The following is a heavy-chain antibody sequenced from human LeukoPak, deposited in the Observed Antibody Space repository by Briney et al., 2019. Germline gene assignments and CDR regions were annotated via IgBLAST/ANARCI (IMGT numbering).Heavy chain of an antibody. CDR3: ARLAAILKRSNWFDP. J-gene: IGHJ5*02. D-gene: IGHD2-2*02. Sequence: SETLSLTCTVSGGSISSSSYYWGWIRQPPGKGLEWIGSIYYSGGTYYNPSLKSRVTISVDTSKNQFSLKLSSVTAADTAVYYCARLAAILKRSNWFDPWGQGTLVTVSS. CDR1: GGSISSSSYY. CDR2: IYYSGGT. V-gene: IGHV4-39*01.